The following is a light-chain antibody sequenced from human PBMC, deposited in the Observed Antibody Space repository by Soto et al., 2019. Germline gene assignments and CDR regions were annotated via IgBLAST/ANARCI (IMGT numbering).Light chain of an antibody. V-gene: IGKV1-6*01. J-gene: IGKJ2*01. CDR2: AAS. Sequence: AVQMTQSPSSLSASVGDRITITCRASQGIRNDLAWYQQKPGKAPNLLIYAASRLHIGVPSRFSGSGSGTDFTFPITGLQPEDFATYYCLQDNNYPYTFGQGTKLEIK. CDR3: LQDNNYPYT. CDR1: QGIRND.